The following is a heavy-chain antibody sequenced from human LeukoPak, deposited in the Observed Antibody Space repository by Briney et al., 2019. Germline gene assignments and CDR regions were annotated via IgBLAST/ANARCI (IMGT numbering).Heavy chain of an antibody. D-gene: IGHD1-1*01. CDR2: INHSGST. J-gene: IGHJ6*02. CDR1: GGSFSGYY. Sequence: PSETLSLTSAVYGGSFSGYYWSGIRQPPGKGLEWIGEINHSGSTNYNPSLKSRVTISVDTSKNQFSLKLSSVTAADTAVYYCARVGGTNYYYYGMDVWGQGTTVTVSS. V-gene: IGHV4-34*01. CDR3: ARVGGTNYYYYGMDV.